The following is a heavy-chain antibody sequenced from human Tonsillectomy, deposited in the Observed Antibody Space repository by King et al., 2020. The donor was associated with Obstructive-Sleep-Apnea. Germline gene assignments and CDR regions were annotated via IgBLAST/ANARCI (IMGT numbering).Heavy chain of an antibody. CDR2: IYHTGNT. CDR3: TREMGELLGFDF. Sequence: QLQESGPGLVKPSETLSLTCAVSGYSITSGYYWGWIWQPPGKGLEWIASIYHTGNTYYNPSLKSRVIMSVDTSKNQFSLKLTSVTAADTAVYYCTREMGELLGFDFWGQGTLVTVSS. CDR1: GYSITSGYY. V-gene: IGHV4-38-2*02. D-gene: IGHD1-7*01. J-gene: IGHJ4*02.